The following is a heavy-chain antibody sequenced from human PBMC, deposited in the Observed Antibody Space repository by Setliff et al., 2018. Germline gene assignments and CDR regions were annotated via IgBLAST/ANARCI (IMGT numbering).Heavy chain of an antibody. D-gene: IGHD3-3*01. J-gene: IGHJ4*02. V-gene: IGHV4-38-2*01. CDR3: ARRETYYNFWSGYYAY. Sequence: SETLSLTCSVSDFSINSGYYWGWIRQSPGEGLEWIGSIYRNGNTYYNPSLKSRVTISVDTSKNQFSLKLSSVTAADTAVYYCARRETYYNFWSGYYAYWGQGTLVTVSS. CDR2: IYRNGNT. CDR1: DFSINSGYY.